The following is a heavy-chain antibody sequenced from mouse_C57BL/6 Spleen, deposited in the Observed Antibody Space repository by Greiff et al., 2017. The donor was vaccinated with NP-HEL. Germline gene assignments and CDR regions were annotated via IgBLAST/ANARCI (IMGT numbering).Heavy chain of an antibody. Sequence: EVQLQQSGPELVKPGASVKIPCKASGYTFTDYNMDWVKQSHGKSLEWIGDINPNNGGTIYNQKFKGKATLTVDKSSSTAYMELRSLTSEDTAVYYCARKEYYYGSSEAYWGQGTLVTVAA. CDR2: INPNNGGT. D-gene: IGHD1-1*01. V-gene: IGHV1-18*01. J-gene: IGHJ3*01. CDR3: ARKEYYYGSSEAY. CDR1: GYTFTDYN.